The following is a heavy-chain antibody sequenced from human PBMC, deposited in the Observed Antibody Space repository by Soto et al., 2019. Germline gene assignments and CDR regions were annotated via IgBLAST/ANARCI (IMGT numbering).Heavy chain of an antibody. CDR1: GFTFSRYA. J-gene: IGHJ5*02. CDR2: ISHDGSNK. CDR3: AREYWFDP. Sequence: QVQLVESGGGVVQPGRSLRLSCVVSGFTFSRYAMHWVRQAPGKWLEWVAVISHDGSNKYYADAVKGRFTISRDNSKNTLYLQMNSLRADDTAVYYCAREYWFDPWGQGTLVTVSS. V-gene: IGHV3-30-3*01.